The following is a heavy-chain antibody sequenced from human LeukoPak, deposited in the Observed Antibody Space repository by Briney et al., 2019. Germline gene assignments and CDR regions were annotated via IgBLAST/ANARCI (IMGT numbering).Heavy chain of an antibody. V-gene: IGHV3-7*01. CDR3: ARDLGAAAVGSIAFDI. CDR2: IKQDGSEK. CDR1: GFTFSSYW. D-gene: IGHD6-13*01. Sequence: QTGGSLRLSCAASGFTFSSYWVSWVRQAPGKGLEWVANIKQDGSEKYYVNSVKGRFTISRDNAKNSLYLQMNSLRAEDTAVYYCARDLGAAAVGSIAFDIWGQGTMVTVSS. J-gene: IGHJ3*02.